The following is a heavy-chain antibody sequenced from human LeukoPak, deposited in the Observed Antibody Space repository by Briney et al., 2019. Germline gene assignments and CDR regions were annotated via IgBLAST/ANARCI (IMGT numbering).Heavy chain of an antibody. V-gene: IGHV1-24*01. D-gene: IGHD1-26*01. Sequence: ASVKVSCKVSGYTLTELSMHRVRQAPGRGLEWMGGFDPEDGETIYAQKFQGRVTMTEDTSTDTAYMELSSLRSEDTAVYYCATAHGSYLQTAFDYWGQGTLVTVSS. CDR2: FDPEDGET. J-gene: IGHJ4*02. CDR3: ATAHGSYLQTAFDY. CDR1: GYTLTELS.